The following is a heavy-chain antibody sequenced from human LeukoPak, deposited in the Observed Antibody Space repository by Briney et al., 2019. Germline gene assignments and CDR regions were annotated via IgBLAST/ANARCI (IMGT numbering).Heavy chain of an antibody. D-gene: IGHD3-3*01. CDR1: GGSFSGYY. CDR3: ASAGYDFWSGYSATYYFDY. CDR2: INHSGGT. Sequence: SETLSLTCAVYGGSFSGYYWSWIRQPPGKGLEWIGEINHSGGTNYNPSLKSRVTISVDTSKNQFSLKLSSVTAADTAVYYCASAGYDFWSGYSATYYFDYWGQGTLVTVSS. V-gene: IGHV4-34*01. J-gene: IGHJ4*02.